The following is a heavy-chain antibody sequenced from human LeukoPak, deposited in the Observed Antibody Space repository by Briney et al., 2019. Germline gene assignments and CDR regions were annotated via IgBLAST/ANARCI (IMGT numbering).Heavy chain of an antibody. Sequence: GSLKPSRATPGFPLSNHWLHLVRQAPGQGLGWVAGISYDGSNKYYADSVKGRFTISRDNSKNTLYLQMNSLRAEDTAVYYCAKGRVRGVINSYYFDYWGQGTLVTVSS. D-gene: IGHD3-10*01. J-gene: IGHJ4*02. CDR1: GFPLSNHW. V-gene: IGHV3-30*18. CDR3: AKGRVRGVINSYYFDY. CDR2: ISYDGSNK.